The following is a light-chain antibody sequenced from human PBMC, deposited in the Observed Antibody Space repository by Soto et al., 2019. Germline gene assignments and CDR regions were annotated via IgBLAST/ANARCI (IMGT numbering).Light chain of an antibody. CDR3: GTLDSILRTAV. Sequence: QSVFTQPPSLSAAPGQKVSISCSGTTSNSGNNYVSWYQQFPGTAPKLLIYENNKPPSGIPDRFSGSKSGTSATLGITGLHTGDEADYYCGTLDSILRTAVFGGGTKLTVL. J-gene: IGLJ2*01. CDR1: TSNSGNNY. CDR2: ENN. V-gene: IGLV1-51*02.